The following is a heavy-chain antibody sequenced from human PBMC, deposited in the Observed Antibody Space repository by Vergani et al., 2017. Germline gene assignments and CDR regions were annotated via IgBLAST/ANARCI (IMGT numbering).Heavy chain of an antibody. Sequence: QVQLHESGPGLVKPSETLSLICTVSGDPISPYFWTWIRQPPGQGLDWIGYIPYSGDTNCVPSLKSRVSISLDTSKNQFSLQVNSVTPSDTAVYYCARGGWLVPDVWGQGTLVTVSS. CDR1: GDPISPYF. CDR3: ARGGWLVPDV. J-gene: IGHJ4*02. CDR2: IPYSGDT. D-gene: IGHD2-21*02. V-gene: IGHV4-59*01.